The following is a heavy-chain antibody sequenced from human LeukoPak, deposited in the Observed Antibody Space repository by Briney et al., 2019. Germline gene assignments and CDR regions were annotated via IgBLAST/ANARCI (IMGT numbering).Heavy chain of an antibody. CDR1: GGTFSSYA. Sequence: SVKVSCKASGGTFSSYAISWVRQAPGQGLEWMGGIIPIFGTANYAQKFQGRVTITTGESTSTAYMELSSLRSEDTVVYYCARGGDYYDSSGYRYWGQGTLVTVSS. V-gene: IGHV1-69*05. CDR3: ARGGDYYDSSGYRY. D-gene: IGHD3-22*01. J-gene: IGHJ4*02. CDR2: IIPIFGTA.